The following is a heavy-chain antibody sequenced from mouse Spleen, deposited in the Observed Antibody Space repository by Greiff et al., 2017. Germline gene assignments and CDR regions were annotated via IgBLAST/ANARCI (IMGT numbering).Heavy chain of an antibody. CDR2: IHPNSGST. CDR3: ARPYDYDVDWFAY. Sequence: QVQLQQSGAELVKPGASVKLSCKASGYTFTSYWMHWVKQRPGQGLEWIGMIHPNSGSTNYNEKFKSKATLTVDKSSSTAYMQLSSLTSEDSAVYYCARPYDYDVDWFAYWGQGTLVTVSA. CDR1: GYTFTSYW. V-gene: IGHV1-64*01. J-gene: IGHJ3*01. D-gene: IGHD2-4*01.